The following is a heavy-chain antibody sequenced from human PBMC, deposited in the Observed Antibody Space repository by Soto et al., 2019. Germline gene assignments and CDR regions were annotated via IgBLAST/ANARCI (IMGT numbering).Heavy chain of an antibody. Sequence: GGSLRLSCAASGFTFSSYAMSWVRQAPGKGLEWVSAISGSGGSTYYADSVKGRFTISRDNSKNTLYLQMNSLRAEDTAVYYCAKDGYSNYGPYNWFDPWGQGTLVTVSS. J-gene: IGHJ5*02. D-gene: IGHD4-4*01. CDR3: AKDGYSNYGPYNWFDP. CDR2: ISGSGGST. V-gene: IGHV3-23*01. CDR1: GFTFSSYA.